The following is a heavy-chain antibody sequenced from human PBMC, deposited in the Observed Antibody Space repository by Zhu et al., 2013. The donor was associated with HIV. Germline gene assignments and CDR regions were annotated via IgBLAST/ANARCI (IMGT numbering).Heavy chain of an antibody. CDR1: GYTFSDYY. V-gene: IGHV1-18*04. CDR2: ISAYNGNT. CDR3: ARDFLDYGANWYYYGMDV. Sequence: QVQLVQSAAELKKPGASVTVSCKASGYTFSDYYIHWVRQAPGQGLEWMGWISAYNGNTNYAQKLQGRVTMTTDTSTSTAYMELRSLRSDDTAVYYCARDFLDYGANWYYYGMDVWGQGTTVTGLL. D-gene: IGHD4-17*01. J-gene: IGHJ6*02.